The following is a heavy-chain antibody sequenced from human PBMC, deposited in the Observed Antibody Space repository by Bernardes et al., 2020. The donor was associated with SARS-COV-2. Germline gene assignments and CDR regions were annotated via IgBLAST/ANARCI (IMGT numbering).Heavy chain of an antibody. D-gene: IGHD6-25*01. CDR3: ARERGGYPSRWDVYRADAFDI. CDR1: RSSISGYY. J-gene: IGHJ3*02. V-gene: IGHV4-59*12. Sequence: SETLSLTCTIYRSSISGYYWSWIRQAPGKGLQWIGYIYYRGGTTYNPSVSSPVTISADASNNQFSLQLTSVTAADTATYYCARERGGYPSRWDVYRADAFDIWGRGTLVSVSS. CDR2: IYYRGGT.